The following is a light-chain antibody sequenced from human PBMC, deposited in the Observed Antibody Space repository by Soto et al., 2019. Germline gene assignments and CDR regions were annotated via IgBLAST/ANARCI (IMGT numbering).Light chain of an antibody. CDR1: QSVRRP. V-gene: IGKV3-15*01. J-gene: IGKJ1*01. Sequence: AXQSVRRPLAWYXQKXGKAPRXXXYRASTRATGIPARFSGSGSGTEFTLTINSLQSEDFAVYYCQQYNSWPETFGQGTKVDIK. CDR2: RAS. CDR3: QQYNSWPET.